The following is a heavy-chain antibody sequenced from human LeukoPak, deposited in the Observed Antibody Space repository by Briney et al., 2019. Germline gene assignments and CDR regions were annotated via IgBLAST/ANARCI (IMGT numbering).Heavy chain of an antibody. Sequence: GGSLRLSCAASGFTFSDHYMDWVRQAPGKGLEWVGRTRNKANSYTTVYAASVKGRFTISRDESKNSLYLQMNSLKTEDTAVYYCASLGIWGQGTMVTVSS. CDR3: ASLGI. CDR1: GFTFSDHY. CDR2: TRNKANSYTT. V-gene: IGHV3-72*01. D-gene: IGHD3-16*01. J-gene: IGHJ3*02.